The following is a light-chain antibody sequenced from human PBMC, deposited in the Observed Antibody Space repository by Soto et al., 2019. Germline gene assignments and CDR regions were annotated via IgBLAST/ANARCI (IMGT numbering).Light chain of an antibody. Sequence: QSVLTQPASVSGSPGQSITISCTGTSRDVGGYNYVSWYQHHPGKAPKLMIYDVSNRPSGVSNRFSGSKSGNTASLSISGLQPEDEADYYCSSYTSSRTYVFGTGTKFTVL. J-gene: IGLJ1*01. CDR2: DVS. CDR1: SRDVGGYNY. V-gene: IGLV2-14*03. CDR3: SSYTSSRTYV.